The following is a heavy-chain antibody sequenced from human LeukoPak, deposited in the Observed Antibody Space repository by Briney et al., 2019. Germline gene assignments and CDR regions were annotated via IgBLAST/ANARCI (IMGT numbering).Heavy chain of an antibody. CDR3: ARDSHFCSGISCDLGWFDP. CDR1: GVSVSSGLHY. V-gene: IGHV4-61*01. D-gene: IGHD2-2*01. CDR2: IYYRGST. Sequence: SETLSLTCTVSGVSVSSGLHYWNWLRQPPGKRLEWIGYIYYRGSTDYNPSLKSRVTMSVDTSKNQFSLKLRSVTAADTAVYYCARDSHFCSGISCDLGWFDPWGQGTLVTVSS. J-gene: IGHJ5*02.